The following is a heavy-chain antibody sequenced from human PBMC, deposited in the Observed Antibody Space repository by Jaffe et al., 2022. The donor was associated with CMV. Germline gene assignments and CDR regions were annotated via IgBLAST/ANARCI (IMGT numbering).Heavy chain of an antibody. CDR2: IYPGDSDT. D-gene: IGHD4-4*01. J-gene: IGHJ6*03. V-gene: IGHV5-51*01. CDR1: GYSFTSYW. Sequence: EVQLVQSGAEVKKPGESLKISCKGSGYSFTSYWIGWVRQMPGKGLEWMGIIYPGDSDTRYSPSFQGQVTISADKSISTAYLQWSSLKASDTAMYYCARHNYDYSSSGTDFSYYYYMDVWGKGTTVTVSS. CDR3: ARHNYDYSSSGTDFSYYYYMDV.